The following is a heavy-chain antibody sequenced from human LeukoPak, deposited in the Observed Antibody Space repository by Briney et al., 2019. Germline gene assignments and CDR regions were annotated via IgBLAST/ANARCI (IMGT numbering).Heavy chain of an antibody. D-gene: IGHD5-18*01. V-gene: IGHV3-64*01. CDR3: ARARIQLGYYMDV. J-gene: IGHJ6*03. CDR1: GFTFSSYA. Sequence: GGSLRLSCAASGFTFSSYAMHWVRQAPGKGLEYVSAISSNGGSTYYANSVKGRFTISRDNSKNTLYLQMGSLRAEDMAVYYCARARIQLGYYMDVWGKGTTVTVSS. CDR2: ISSNGGST.